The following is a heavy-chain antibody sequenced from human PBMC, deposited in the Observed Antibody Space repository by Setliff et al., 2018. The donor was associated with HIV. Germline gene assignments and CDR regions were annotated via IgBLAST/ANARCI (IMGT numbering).Heavy chain of an antibody. D-gene: IGHD4-4*01. CDR1: GGTFSSYA. CDR3: ARDAFDYTAYYYSYMDV. J-gene: IGHJ6*03. Sequence: SVKVSCKASGGTFSSYAISWVRQAPGQGLEWMGGIIPILGPANYAQKFQGRVTMTRDTSTSTVYMELSSLRSEDTAVYYCARDAFDYTAYYYSYMDVWGKGTTVTVSS. V-gene: IGHV1-69*10. CDR2: IIPILGPA.